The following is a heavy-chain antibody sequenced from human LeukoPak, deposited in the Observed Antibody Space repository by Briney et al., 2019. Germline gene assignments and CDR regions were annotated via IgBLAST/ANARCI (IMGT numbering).Heavy chain of an antibody. Sequence: GGFLRLSCAASGFTFSSYAMSWVRQAPGKGLEWVSAISGSGGSTYYADSVEGRFTISRDNSKNTLYLQMNSLRAEDTAVYYCAKDREQQLVGVCDYWGQGTLVTVSS. J-gene: IGHJ4*02. V-gene: IGHV3-23*01. CDR1: GFTFSSYA. CDR2: ISGSGGST. CDR3: AKDREQQLVGVCDY. D-gene: IGHD6-13*01.